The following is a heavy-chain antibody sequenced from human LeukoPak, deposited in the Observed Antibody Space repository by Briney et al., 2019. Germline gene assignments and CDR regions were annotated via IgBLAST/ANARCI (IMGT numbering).Heavy chain of an antibody. CDR2: IIPIFGTA. D-gene: IGHD1-26*01. V-gene: IGHV1-69*05. J-gene: IGHJ4*02. Sequence: SVKVSCKASGGTFSSYAISWVRQTPGQGLEWMGRIIPIFGTANYAQKFQGRVTITTDESTSTAYMELSSLRSEDTAVYYCARVAVGASYFDYWGQGTLVTVSS. CDR1: GGTFSSYA. CDR3: ARVAVGASYFDY.